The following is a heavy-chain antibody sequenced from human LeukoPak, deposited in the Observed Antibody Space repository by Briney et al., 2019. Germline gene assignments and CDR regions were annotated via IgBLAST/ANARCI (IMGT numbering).Heavy chain of an antibody. CDR1: GFTFSSYA. D-gene: IGHD2-15*01. J-gene: IGHJ4*02. Sequence: GVLRLSCAASGFTFSSYAMSWVRQAPGKGLEWVSAISGSGGSTYYADSVKGRFTISRDNSKNTLYLQMNSPRAEDTAVYYCAKDDCSGGSCYSYYFDYWGQGTLVTVSS. CDR2: ISGSGGST. CDR3: AKDDCSGGSCYSYYFDY. V-gene: IGHV3-23*01.